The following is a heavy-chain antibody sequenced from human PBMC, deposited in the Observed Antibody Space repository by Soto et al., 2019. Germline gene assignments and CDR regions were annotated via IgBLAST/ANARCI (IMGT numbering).Heavy chain of an antibody. CDR2: IHYSGST. CDR1: VGSISNYY. CDR3: ARLTWADYGGIFDP. D-gene: IGHD4-17*01. Sequence: QVQLQESGAGLVKPSETLSLTCTVSVGSISNYYWSWIRQPPGKGLEWIGNIHYSGSTNYKPSLKSRVTIAVDTSKNQFSLKLSSVTAADTAVYYCARLTWADYGGIFDPWGQGTLVTVSS. J-gene: IGHJ5*02. V-gene: IGHV4-59*01.